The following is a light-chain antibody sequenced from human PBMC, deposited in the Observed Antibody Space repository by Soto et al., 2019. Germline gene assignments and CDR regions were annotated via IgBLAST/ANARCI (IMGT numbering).Light chain of an antibody. CDR2: DDS. J-gene: IGLJ2*01. CDR1: NIGSKS. Sequence: SYELTQPPSVSVAPGQTARITCGGNNIGSKSVHWYQQKPGQAPVLVAYDDSDRPSGIPERFSGSNSGNTATLTISRVEAGDEADYYCQVWDSSSDHTVFGGGTKVTVL. V-gene: IGLV3-21*02. CDR3: QVWDSSSDHTV.